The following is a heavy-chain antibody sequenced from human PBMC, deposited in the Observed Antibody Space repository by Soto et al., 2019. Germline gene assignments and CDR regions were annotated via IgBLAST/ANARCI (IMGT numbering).Heavy chain of an antibody. CDR1: GFTFSSYG. D-gene: IGHD6-6*01. J-gene: IGHJ4*02. V-gene: IGHV3-33*01. CDR2: IWHDGTKK. Sequence: QVQLVESGGGVVQPGKSLRLSCAASGFTFSSYGMHWVRQAPGKGLDWVAVIWHDGTKKYYADSVKGRLTISRDNSKNPLNLQMNSLRAEDTAVYYCARYSSSWDYWGQGTLVTVSS. CDR3: ARYSSSWDY.